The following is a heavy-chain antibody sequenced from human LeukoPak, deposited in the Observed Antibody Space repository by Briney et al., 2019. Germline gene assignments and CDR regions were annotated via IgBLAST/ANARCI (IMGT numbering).Heavy chain of an antibody. CDR1: GYTFTGYY. CDR3: ARGPTAMTNYYYYYMDV. Sequence: ASVKVSCKASGYTFTGYYMHWVRQAPGQGLEWMGWINPNSGGTNYAQKFQGRVTMTRDTSISTAYMEVSRLRSDDTAVYYCARGPTAMTNYYYYYMDVWGKGTTVTISS. CDR2: INPNSGGT. V-gene: IGHV1-2*02. D-gene: IGHD5-18*01. J-gene: IGHJ6*03.